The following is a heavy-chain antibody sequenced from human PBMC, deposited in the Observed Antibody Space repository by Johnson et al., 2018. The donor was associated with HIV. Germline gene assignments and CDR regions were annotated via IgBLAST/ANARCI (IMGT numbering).Heavy chain of an antibody. CDR3: TKPLEMATIADAFDI. Sequence: QMQLVESGGGVVQPGRSLRLSCAASGFTFSYYGMHWVRQAPGKGLEWVAVIWYDGSNKNYADSVKGRFTISRDNSKNTLYLQMNSLRVEDMAVYYCTKPLEMATIADAFDIWGQGTMVTVSS. CDR2: IWYDGSNK. D-gene: IGHD5-24*01. V-gene: IGHV3-33*06. J-gene: IGHJ3*02. CDR1: GFTFSYYG.